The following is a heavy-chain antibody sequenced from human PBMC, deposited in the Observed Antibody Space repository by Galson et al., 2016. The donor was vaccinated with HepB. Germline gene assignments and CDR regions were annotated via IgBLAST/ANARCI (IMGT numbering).Heavy chain of an antibody. J-gene: IGHJ3*02. CDR2: IYYGGST. CDR3: ARDKGDYGDALDI. CDR1: GASISSGDYF. D-gene: IGHD4-17*01. Sequence: LSLTCTVSGASISSGDYFWSWIRQHPGKGLEWIGYIYYGGSTFYNPTLKSRINISLDTSKNQFSLKLTSVTAADTAVYYCARDKGDYGDALDIWGQGRVVTVSS. V-gene: IGHV4-31*03.